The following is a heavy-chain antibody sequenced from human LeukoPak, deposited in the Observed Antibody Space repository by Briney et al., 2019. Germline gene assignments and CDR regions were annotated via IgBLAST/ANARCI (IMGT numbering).Heavy chain of an antibody. CDR1: GYTFTGYY. Sequence: AASVKVSCKASGYTFTGYYMHWVRQAPGQGLEWMGWINPNSGGTNYAQKFQGRVTMTRDTSISTAYMELSRLRSDDTAVYYCARTDCIAVAALFDYWGQGTLVTVSS. V-gene: IGHV1-2*02. J-gene: IGHJ4*02. D-gene: IGHD6-19*01. CDR2: INPNSGGT. CDR3: ARTDCIAVAALFDY.